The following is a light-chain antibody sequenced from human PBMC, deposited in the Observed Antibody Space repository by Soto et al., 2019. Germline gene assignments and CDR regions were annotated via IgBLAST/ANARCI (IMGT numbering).Light chain of an antibody. J-gene: IGLJ2*01. CDR1: SSDVGGYNY. V-gene: IGLV2-14*01. Sequence: QSVLTQPASVSGSPGQSITISCTGTSSDVGGYNYVSWYQQHPGKAPKLMIYEVSNRPSGVSNRFSGSKSGNTASLTISGLQADDEADYYCSSYAGSNNVVFGGGTKLTVL. CDR2: EVS. CDR3: SSYAGSNNVV.